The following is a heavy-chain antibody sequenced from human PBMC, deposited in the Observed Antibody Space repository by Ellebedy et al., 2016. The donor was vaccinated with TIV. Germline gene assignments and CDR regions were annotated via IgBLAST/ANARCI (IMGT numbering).Heavy chain of an antibody. Sequence: GSLRLSXAVYGGSFSGYYWSWIRQPPGKGLEWIGEVTHSGSTNYNSSLKSRVTISPDTSKNQFSLKVGSVSAADTAVYYCARHRKHCGGDCPYDAFDIWGQGTMVTVSS. J-gene: IGHJ3*02. CDR2: VTHSGST. V-gene: IGHV4-34*01. D-gene: IGHD2-21*01. CDR1: GGSFSGYY. CDR3: ARHRKHCGGDCPYDAFDI.